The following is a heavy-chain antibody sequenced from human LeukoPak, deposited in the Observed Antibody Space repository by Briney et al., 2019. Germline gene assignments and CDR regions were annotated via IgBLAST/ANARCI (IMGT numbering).Heavy chain of an antibody. D-gene: IGHD2-15*01. Sequence: SETLSLTCTVSGGSISSTPYYWGWIRQPPGKGLEWIASIYYSGTTYYNPSLKSRVTLSADTSTNQISLKLSSVTAADTALYYCATSQAASHDFWGQGTLVTVSS. CDR3: ATSQAASHDF. V-gene: IGHV4-39*01. J-gene: IGHJ4*02. CDR1: GGSISSTPYY. CDR2: IYYSGTT.